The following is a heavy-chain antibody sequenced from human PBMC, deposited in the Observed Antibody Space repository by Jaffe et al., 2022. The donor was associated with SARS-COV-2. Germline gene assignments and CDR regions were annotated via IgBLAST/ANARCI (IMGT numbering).Heavy chain of an antibody. CDR3: ARDEDV. CDR2: INTGNGET. J-gene: IGHJ3*01. V-gene: IGHV1-3*04. CDR1: GHILNYYK. Sequence: QVQIVQSGAEVKRPGASVKVSCKASGHILNYYKIHWVRQAPGQGLEWMGWINTGNGETRYAQKFQDRVTITRDTSATTAYLELSSLRSEDTAVYYCARDEDVWGQGTMVTVS.